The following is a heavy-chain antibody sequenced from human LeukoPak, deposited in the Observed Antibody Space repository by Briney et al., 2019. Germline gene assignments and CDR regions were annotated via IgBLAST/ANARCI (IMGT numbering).Heavy chain of an antibody. J-gene: IGHJ6*03. V-gene: IGHV4-59*12. CDR3: ARSVVVVPAALYYYYYYYMDV. D-gene: IGHD2-2*01. Sequence: SETLSLTCTVSGGSISSYYWSWIRQPPGKGLEWIGYIYYSGSTNYNPSLKSRVTMSVDTSKNQFSLKLSSVTAADTAVYYCARSVVVVPAALYYYYYYYMDVWGKGTTVTVSS. CDR1: GGSISSYY. CDR2: IYYSGST.